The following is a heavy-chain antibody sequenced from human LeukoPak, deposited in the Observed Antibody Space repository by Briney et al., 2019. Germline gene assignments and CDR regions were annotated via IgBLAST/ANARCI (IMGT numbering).Heavy chain of an antibody. V-gene: IGHV3-48*04. Sequence: PGGSLRLSCAASGFTLSSYDMHWVRQATGEGLEWVSYISSSGSTIYYADSVKGRFTISRDNPKNTLYLQMNSLRAEDTALYYCARAYYDSSGRYFDYWGQGTLVTVSS. D-gene: IGHD3-22*01. J-gene: IGHJ4*02. CDR1: GFTLSSYD. CDR2: ISSSGSTI. CDR3: ARAYYDSSGRYFDY.